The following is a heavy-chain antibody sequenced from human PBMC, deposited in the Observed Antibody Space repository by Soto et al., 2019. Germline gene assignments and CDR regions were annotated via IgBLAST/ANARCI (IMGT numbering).Heavy chain of an antibody. CDR2: INPSGGST. CDR3: ARPPFPGCINAICYPLDF. Sequence: GASLKVSCKASGYTFTHYYIHWARQAPGQGLEWMGMINPSGGSTSYAQKFQGRLTMTTDTSTNTVYMELSSLRSEDTAVYYCARPPFPGCINAICYPLDFWGQGALVTVSS. D-gene: IGHD2-8*01. CDR1: GYTFTHYY. J-gene: IGHJ4*02. V-gene: IGHV1-46*01.